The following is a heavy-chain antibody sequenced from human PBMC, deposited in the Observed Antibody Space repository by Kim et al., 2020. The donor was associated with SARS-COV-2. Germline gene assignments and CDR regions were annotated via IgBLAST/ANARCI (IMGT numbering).Heavy chain of an antibody. CDR3: ARDKEEYDFWSGYPPQYGMDV. J-gene: IGHJ6*02. V-gene: IGHV1-3*01. Sequence: ASVKVSCKASGYTFTSYAMHWVRQAPGQRLEWMGWINAGNGNTKYSQKFQGRVTITRDTSASTAYMELSSLRSEDTAVYYCARDKEEYDFWSGYPPQYGMDVWGQGTTVTVSS. CDR1: GYTFTSYA. CDR2: INAGNGNT. D-gene: IGHD3-3*01.